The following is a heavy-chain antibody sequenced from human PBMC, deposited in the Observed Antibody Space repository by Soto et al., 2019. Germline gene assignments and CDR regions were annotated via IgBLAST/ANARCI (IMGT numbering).Heavy chain of an antibody. J-gene: IGHJ4*02. Sequence: EVLLVESGGGLVKPGGSLRLSCAASGFTFSTYSMNWVRQAPGKGLEWVSSINTASYIYYADSVKGRCTISRDDAKNSLYLQMNSLRDEDTAVYSCAREGGYCNGGGCRYFDYWGQGTLVTVSS. D-gene: IGHD2-15*01. CDR3: AREGGYCNGGGCRYFDY. V-gene: IGHV3-21*01. CDR2: INTASYI. CDR1: GFTFSTYS.